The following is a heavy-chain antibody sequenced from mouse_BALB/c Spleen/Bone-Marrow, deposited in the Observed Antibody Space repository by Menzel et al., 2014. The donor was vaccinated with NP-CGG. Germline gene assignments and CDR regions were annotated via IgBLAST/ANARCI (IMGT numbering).Heavy chain of an antibody. J-gene: IGHJ3*01. D-gene: IGHD2-1*01. CDR3: ARDGNYPAWFAY. CDR1: GYTFTSYW. Sequence: QVQLQQSGAELARPGASVKLSCKASGYTFTSYWMQWVKQRPGQGLEWIGAICPGDGDTRYTQKFKGKTTLTADKSSSTAYMQLSSLASEDSAVYYCARDGNYPAWFAYWGQGTLVTVSA. V-gene: IGHV1-87*01. CDR2: ICPGDGDT.